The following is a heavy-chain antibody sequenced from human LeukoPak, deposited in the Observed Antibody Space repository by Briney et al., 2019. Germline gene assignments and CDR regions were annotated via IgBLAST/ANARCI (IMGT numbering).Heavy chain of an antibody. J-gene: IGHJ4*02. CDR3: AKLMKSYNWNDFDY. Sequence: GGSLRLSCAASGVTLSSYAMSWVRQAPGKGLEWVTAISGSGGSTYYADSVKGRFTISRDNSKNTLYLQMNSLRAEDTAVYYCAKLMKSYNWNDFDYWGQGTLVTVSS. CDR1: GVTLSSYA. D-gene: IGHD1-1*01. CDR2: ISGSGGST. V-gene: IGHV3-23*01.